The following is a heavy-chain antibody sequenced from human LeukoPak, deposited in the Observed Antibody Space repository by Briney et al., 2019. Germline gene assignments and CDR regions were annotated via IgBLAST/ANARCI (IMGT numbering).Heavy chain of an antibody. V-gene: IGHV3-48*02. CDR2: ITADSGTT. CDR1: GFTFTNYV. Sequence: PGGSLRLSCAASGFTFTNYVMSWVRQAPGKGLEWVSYITADSGTTYYADSVKGRFTISRDNAKNSLYLQMNSLGDEDTAVYYCASRDYFDYWGQGTLVTVSS. J-gene: IGHJ4*02. CDR3: ASRDYFDY.